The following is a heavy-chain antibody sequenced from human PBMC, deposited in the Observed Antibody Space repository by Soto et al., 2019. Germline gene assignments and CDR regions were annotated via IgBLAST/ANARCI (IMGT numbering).Heavy chain of an antibody. CDR2: ISGSGGST. CDR3: AKAKDRWYYYMDV. CDR1: GFTFNNYA. V-gene: IGHV3-23*01. Sequence: GGSLRLSCAASGFTFNNYAMIWVRQAPGKGLEWVSAISGSGGSTYYADSVKGRFTISRDNSKNTLYLQMNSLRAEDTAVYYCAKAKDRWYYYMDVWGKGTTVTVSS. J-gene: IGHJ6*03. D-gene: IGHD2-15*01.